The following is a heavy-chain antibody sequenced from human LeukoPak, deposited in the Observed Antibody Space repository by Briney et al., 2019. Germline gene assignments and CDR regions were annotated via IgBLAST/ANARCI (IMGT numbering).Heavy chain of an antibody. CDR3: AKDLNPVPWGLGINWFDP. CDR1: GFTFDGYA. CDR2: ISWNSGSI. V-gene: IGHV3-9*01. Sequence: GRSLRLSCAASGFTFDGYAMHWVRQAPGKGLEWVSGISWNSGSIGYADSVKGRFTISRDNAKNSLYLQMNSLRVEDTALYYCAKDLNPVPWGLGINWFDPWGQGTLVTVSS. J-gene: IGHJ5*02. D-gene: IGHD3-16*01.